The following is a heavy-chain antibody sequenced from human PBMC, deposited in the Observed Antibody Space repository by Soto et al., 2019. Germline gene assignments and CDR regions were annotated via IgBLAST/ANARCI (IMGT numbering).Heavy chain of an antibody. CDR1: GTTFSKYA. V-gene: IGHV1-69*12. CDR3: VRGPDYEGYFDY. CDR2: IILPFGTP. D-gene: IGHD4-17*01. J-gene: IGHJ4*02. Sequence: QVRLVQSGAEVKKTGSSVKVSCKASGTTFSKYAIGWVRQAPGQGLEWMGGIILPFGTPNYAEKFQGRVTITADESLTTAFMELRGLRSEATAVYFCVRGPDYEGYFDYWGQGTLVTVSS.